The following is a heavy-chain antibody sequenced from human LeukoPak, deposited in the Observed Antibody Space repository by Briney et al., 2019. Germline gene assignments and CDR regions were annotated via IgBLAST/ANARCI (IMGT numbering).Heavy chain of an antibody. CDR3: ARDLKCSSTSCYDVVGDY. CDR1: GYTFTSYG. V-gene: IGHV1-18*01. D-gene: IGHD2-2*01. CDR2: ISAYNGNT. J-gene: IGHJ4*02. Sequence: ASVKVSCKASGYTFTSYGISWVRQAPGQGLEWMGWISAYNGNTNYAQKLQGRVTMTTDASTSTAYMELRSLRSDDTAVYYCARDLKCSSTSCYDVVGDYWGQGTLVTVSS.